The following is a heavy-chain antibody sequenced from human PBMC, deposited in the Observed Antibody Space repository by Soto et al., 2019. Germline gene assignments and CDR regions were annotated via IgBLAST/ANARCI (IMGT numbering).Heavy chain of an antibody. D-gene: IGHD1-20*01. J-gene: IGHJ4*02. CDR1: GYTFTSYG. Sequence: QVQLVQSGAEVKKPGASVKVSCKASGYTFTSYGTSWVRQAPGQGLEWMGGISAYNGNTNYAQRLQGRVTMTTDTSTSTAYMELRSLRSDDTAVYYCARGSLQHTYNWKPSDYWGQGTLVTVSS. V-gene: IGHV1-18*01. CDR3: ARGSLQHTYNWKPSDY. CDR2: ISAYNGNT.